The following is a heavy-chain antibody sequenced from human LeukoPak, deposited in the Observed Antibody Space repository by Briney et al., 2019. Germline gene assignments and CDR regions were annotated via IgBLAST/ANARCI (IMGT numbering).Heavy chain of an antibody. D-gene: IGHD5-24*01. J-gene: IGHJ6*02. CDR2: ISSNSSYI. CDR1: GFTFSSYS. Sequence: GGSLGLSCAASGFTFSSYSMNWVRQAPGKGLEWVSSISSNSSYIYYADSVKGRFTISRDNAKNSLYLQMNSLRAEDTAVYYCARDMGLVVEMATIVGMDVWGQGTTVTVSS. V-gene: IGHV3-21*01. CDR3: ARDMGLVVEMATIVGMDV.